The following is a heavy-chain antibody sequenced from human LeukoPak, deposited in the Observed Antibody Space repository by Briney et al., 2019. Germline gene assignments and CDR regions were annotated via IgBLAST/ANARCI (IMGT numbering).Heavy chain of an antibody. D-gene: IGHD3-10*01. CDR2: ISYDGSNK. CDR1: GFTFSSYA. Sequence: PGGSLRLSCAASGFTFSSYAMHWVRQAPGKGLEWVAVISYDGSNKYYADSVKGRFTISRDNSKNTLYLQMNSLRAEDTAVYYCARDWDPNYGSGSYYVYWGQGTLVTVSS. CDR3: ARDWDPNYGSGSYYVY. J-gene: IGHJ4*02. V-gene: IGHV3-30*04.